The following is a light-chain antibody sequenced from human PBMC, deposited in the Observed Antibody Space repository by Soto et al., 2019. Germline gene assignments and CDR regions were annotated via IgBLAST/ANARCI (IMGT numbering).Light chain of an antibody. Sequence: DIVMTQSPDSLAVSLGERATINCKSSQSVLYSSNNKNYLAGYQQKPGQPPKLLIYWASTRESGVPDRFSGNWSGTDFTLTNSSLQAEDGAVYYCQQYYSTPLTFGGGTKVEIK. CDR1: QSVLYSSNNKNY. V-gene: IGKV4-1*01. CDR2: WAS. J-gene: IGKJ4*01. CDR3: QQYYSTPLT.